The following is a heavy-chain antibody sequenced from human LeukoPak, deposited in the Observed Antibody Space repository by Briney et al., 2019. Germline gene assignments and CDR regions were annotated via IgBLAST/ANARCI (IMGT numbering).Heavy chain of an antibody. CDR3: ASEWAGSSTDNGYFDF. D-gene: IGHD6-6*01. CDR2: IYYSGDI. J-gene: IGHJ2*01. Sequence: SETLSLTCTVSGGSINSNDYYWRWIRQPPGRRLEWIGSIYYSGDIYYNLSLKSRVTISVDTSNSQFSLKLNSVTAADTAAYYCASEWAGSSTDNGYFDFWGRGTLVTVSS. CDR1: GGSINSNDYY. V-gene: IGHV4-39*07.